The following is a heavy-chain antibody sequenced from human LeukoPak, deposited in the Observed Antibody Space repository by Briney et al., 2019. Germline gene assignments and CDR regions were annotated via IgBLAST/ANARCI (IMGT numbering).Heavy chain of an antibody. J-gene: IGHJ5*02. CDR2: IYTGGST. CDR1: GGSISSYY. Sequence: ASETVSLTCTVSGGSISSYYWSWLRQPAGKGREWIGRIYTGGSTYYNPSLKSRVTMSVDTSKNQFSLKLSSVTAADTGVYYCATGSVWYWFDPWGQGTLVTVS. V-gene: IGHV4-4*07. D-gene: IGHD6-19*01. CDR3: ATGSVWYWFDP.